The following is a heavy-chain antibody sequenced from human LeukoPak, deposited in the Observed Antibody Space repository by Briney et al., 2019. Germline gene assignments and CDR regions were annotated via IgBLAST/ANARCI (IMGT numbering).Heavy chain of an antibody. CDR1: GGSFSGYY. Sequence: SETLSLTCAVYGGSFSGYYWSWIRQPPGKGLEWIGEINHSGSTNYNPSLKSRVTISVETSKNQFSLKLSSVTAADTAVYYCARTGSPDYYDSSGYSVPYDAFDIWGQGTMVTVSS. CDR2: INHSGST. J-gene: IGHJ3*02. CDR3: ARTGSPDYYDSSGYSVPYDAFDI. D-gene: IGHD3-22*01. V-gene: IGHV4-34*01.